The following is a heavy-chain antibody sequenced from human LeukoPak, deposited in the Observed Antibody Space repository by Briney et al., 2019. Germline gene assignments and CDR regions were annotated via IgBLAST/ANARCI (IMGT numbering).Heavy chain of an antibody. V-gene: IGHV3-23*01. CDR3: AKAAAAGTYFDY. Sequence: GGSLRLSCAASGFTFSIYAMSWVRQAPGKGLEWVSSISGSGGSTYYADSVKGRFTISRDNSKNTLYLQMNSLRAEDTAVYYCAKAAAAGTYFDYWGQGTLVTVSS. D-gene: IGHD6-13*01. J-gene: IGHJ4*02. CDR1: GFTFSIYA. CDR2: ISGSGGST.